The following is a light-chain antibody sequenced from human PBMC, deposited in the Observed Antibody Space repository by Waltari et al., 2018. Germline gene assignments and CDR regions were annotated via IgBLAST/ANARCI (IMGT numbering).Light chain of an antibody. CDR1: SSDVGCCNR. Sequence: QSALKQPPSVSGSPGQSVTISCAGTSSDVGCCNRVSWYQQPPGSAPKLMIFEVNNRPPGFPYRFSGSIFGNTASLTISGLQAEDEADYYCSSYTTSDTLIFGGGTKLTVL. CDR2: EVN. CDR3: SSYTTSDTLI. J-gene: IGLJ2*01. V-gene: IGLV2-18*02.